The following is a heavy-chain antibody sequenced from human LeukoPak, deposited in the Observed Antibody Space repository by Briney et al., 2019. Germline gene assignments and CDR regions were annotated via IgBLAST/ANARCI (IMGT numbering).Heavy chain of an antibody. CDR3: ARGADSSGYYSIFYFDY. Sequence: SETLSLTCTVSGGSISSYYWNWIRQPPGKGLEWIGYIYYSGSTNYNPSLKSRVTISVDTSKNQFFLKLSSVTAADTAVYYCARGADSSGYYSIFYFDYWGQGTLVTVSS. CDR2: IYYSGST. V-gene: IGHV4-59*01. D-gene: IGHD3-22*01. CDR1: GGSISSYY. J-gene: IGHJ4*02.